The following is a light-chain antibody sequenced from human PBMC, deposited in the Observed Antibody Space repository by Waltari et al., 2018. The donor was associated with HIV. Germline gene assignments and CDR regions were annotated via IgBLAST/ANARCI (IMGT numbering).Light chain of an antibody. Sequence: SYELTQPPSVSVSPGQTASITCSGDTLGDKYACWYQQKPGQSPVLVIYQDSKRPSGIPVRFSGSNSGTTATLTISGTQAMDEADYYCQAWDSSTVWVFGGGTKLTVL. J-gene: IGLJ3*02. V-gene: IGLV3-1*01. CDR1: TLGDKY. CDR3: QAWDSSTVWV. CDR2: QDS.